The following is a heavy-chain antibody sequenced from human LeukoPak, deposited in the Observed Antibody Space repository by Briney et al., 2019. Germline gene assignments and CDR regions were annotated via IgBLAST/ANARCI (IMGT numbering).Heavy chain of an antibody. V-gene: IGHV3-30*18. J-gene: IGHJ3*02. Sequence: GGSLRLSCAASGFTFSSYGTHWVRQAPVKGLEWVAVISYDGSNKYYADSVKGRFTISRDNSKNTLYLQMNSLRAEDTAVYYCAKESLSINDAFDIWGQGTMVTVSS. CDR3: AKESLSINDAFDI. CDR2: ISYDGSNK. CDR1: GFTFSSYG. D-gene: IGHD6-6*01.